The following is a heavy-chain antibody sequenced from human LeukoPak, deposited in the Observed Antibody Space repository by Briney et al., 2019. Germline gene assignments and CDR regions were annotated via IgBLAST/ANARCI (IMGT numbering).Heavy chain of an antibody. CDR1: GGSISSYY. V-gene: IGHV4-34*01. J-gene: IGHJ5*02. D-gene: IGHD3-9*01. Sequence: SETLSLTCTVSGGSISSYYWSWIRQPPGKGLEWIGEINHSGSTNYNPSLKSRVTISVDTSKNQFSLKLSSVTAADTAVYYCARRSSRRYYDILTGPNWLDPWGQGTLVTVSS. CDR3: ARRSSRRYYDILTGPNWLDP. CDR2: INHSGST.